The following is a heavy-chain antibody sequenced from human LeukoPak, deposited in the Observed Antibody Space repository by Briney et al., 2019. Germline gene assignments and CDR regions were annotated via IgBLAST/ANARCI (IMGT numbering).Heavy chain of an antibody. D-gene: IGHD1-14*01. J-gene: IGHJ6*03. Sequence: ASVKVSCKASGYAFTGYYMHWVRQAPGQGLEWMGWINPNSGGTNYAQKLQGRVTMTTDTSTSTAYMELRSLRSDDTAVYYCARVYNHYSYYYCYYMDVWGKGTTVTVSS. CDR1: GYAFTGYY. CDR2: INPNSGGT. V-gene: IGHV1-2*02. CDR3: ARVYNHYSYYYCYYMDV.